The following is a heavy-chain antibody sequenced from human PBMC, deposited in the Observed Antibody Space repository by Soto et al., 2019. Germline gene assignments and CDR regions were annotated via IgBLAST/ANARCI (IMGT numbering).Heavy chain of an antibody. CDR2: ISSSSSYT. CDR3: ANCGSLWFGANWFAP. J-gene: IGHJ5*02. V-gene: IGHV3-11*05. CDR1: GFTFSDYY. D-gene: IGHD3-10*01. Sequence: QVQLVESGGGLVKPGGSLRLSCAASGFTFSDYYMSWIRQAPGKGLEWVSYISSSSSYTNYADSVKGRFTISRDNAKNSLYLQMNSLRVEDTAVYYCANCGSLWFGANWFAPWGQGTLVTVSS.